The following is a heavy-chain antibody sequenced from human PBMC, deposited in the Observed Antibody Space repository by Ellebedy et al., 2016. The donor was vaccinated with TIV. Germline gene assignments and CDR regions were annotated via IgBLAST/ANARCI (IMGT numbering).Heavy chain of an antibody. CDR3: ARGYYVPYYFDY. Sequence: MPGGSLRLSCAASGFTFRSYAMSWVRQAPGKGLEWIGYIYYSGSTNYNPSLKSRVTISVDTSKTQFSLKLSSVTAADTAVYYCARGYYVPYYFDYWGQGTLVTVSS. CDR1: GFTFRSYA. V-gene: IGHV4-59*01. CDR2: IYYSGST. J-gene: IGHJ4*02. D-gene: IGHD3-10*01.